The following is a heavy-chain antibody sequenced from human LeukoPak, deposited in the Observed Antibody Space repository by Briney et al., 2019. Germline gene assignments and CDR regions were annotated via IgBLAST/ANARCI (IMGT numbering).Heavy chain of an antibody. D-gene: IGHD5-12*01. J-gene: IGHJ4*02. CDR1: GGSISSSSYY. Sequence: SETLSLTCTVSGGSISSSSYYWGWIRQPPGKGREGIVSSYDSGSTYYNPSLKSRVTISVDTSKNQFSLKLSSVTAADTAVYYCARASGYRAFDYWGQGTLVTVSS. CDR2: SYDSGST. V-gene: IGHV4-39*07. CDR3: ARASGYRAFDY.